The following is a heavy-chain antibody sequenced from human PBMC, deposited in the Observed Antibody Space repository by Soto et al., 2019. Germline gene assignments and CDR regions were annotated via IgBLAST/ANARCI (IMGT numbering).Heavy chain of an antibody. J-gene: IGHJ4*02. CDR2: LNHEGTYK. D-gene: IGHD6-13*01. CDR1: GFEFRANW. V-gene: IGHV3-74*01. CDR3: VKDKWYNNTWYLDY. Sequence: GGSLRLSCAASGFEFRANWMHWVRQAPGQGLVWVSRLNHEGTYKSYADSVKGRFTISRDNAKNSLSLQMNSLRPEDTALYYCVKDKWYNNTWYLDYWGQGTLVTVSS.